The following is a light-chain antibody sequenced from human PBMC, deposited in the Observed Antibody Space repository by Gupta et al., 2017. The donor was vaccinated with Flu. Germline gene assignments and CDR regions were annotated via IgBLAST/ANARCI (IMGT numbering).Light chain of an antibody. CDR3: QQYYGTPIT. CDR2: WAS. CDR1: QTVLYSSNNKNY. Sequence: DIVMTQSPDSLAVSLGERATINCKSSQTVLYSSNNKNYLAWYQQKPGQPPNLLINWASTRESGVPDRFSGSGSGTDFTLTISSLQAEDVAVYYCQQYYGTPITFGPGTKVDIK. V-gene: IGKV4-1*01. J-gene: IGKJ3*01.